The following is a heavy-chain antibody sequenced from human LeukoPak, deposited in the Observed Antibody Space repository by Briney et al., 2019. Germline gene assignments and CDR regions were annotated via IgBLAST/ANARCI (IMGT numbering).Heavy chain of an antibody. Sequence: GESLKISCKGSGYTFTSYWIGWVRQMPGKGLEWMGIIYPDDSDARYSPSFQGQVTISADKSISTAYLQWSSLKASDTAMYYCARHRKDIGFDSWGQGTLVTVSS. J-gene: IGHJ4*02. V-gene: IGHV5-51*01. D-gene: IGHD2-15*01. CDR3: ARHRKDIGFDS. CDR1: GYTFTSYW. CDR2: IYPDDSDA.